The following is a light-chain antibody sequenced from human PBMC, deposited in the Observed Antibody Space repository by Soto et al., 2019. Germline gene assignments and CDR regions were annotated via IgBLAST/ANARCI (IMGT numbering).Light chain of an antibody. CDR3: QSYDSSLSGWV. V-gene: IGLV1-40*01. CDR1: SSNIVAGYD. Sequence: QAVVTQPPSVSGAPGQRVTISCNGSSSNIVAGYDVHWYQQLPGTAPKLLIYGNSNRPSGVPDRFSGSKSGTSASLAITGLQAEDEADYYCQSYDSSLSGWVFGGGTKLTVL. CDR2: GNS. J-gene: IGLJ3*02.